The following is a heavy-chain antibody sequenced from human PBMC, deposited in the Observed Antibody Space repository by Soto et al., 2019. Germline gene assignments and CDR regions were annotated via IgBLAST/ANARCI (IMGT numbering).Heavy chain of an antibody. CDR2: IWYDGSNK. J-gene: IGHJ6*03. V-gene: IGHV3-33*01. CDR1: GFTFSSYG. D-gene: IGHD4-17*01. CDR3: ASLGVRSYYYYYMYV. Sequence: GGSLRLSCAASGFTFSSYGMHWVRQAPGKGLEWVAVIWYDGSNKYYADSVKGRFTISRDNSKNTLYLQMNSLRAEDTAVYYCASLGVRSYYYYYMYVWGKGTTVTVSS.